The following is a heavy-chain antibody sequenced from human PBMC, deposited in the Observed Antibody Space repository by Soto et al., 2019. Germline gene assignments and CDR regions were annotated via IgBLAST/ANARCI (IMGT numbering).Heavy chain of an antibody. V-gene: IGHV4-30-4*01. CDR3: ARAFFDYYDSSGYSLFSSVAPPPFDY. D-gene: IGHD3-22*01. CDR2: IYYSGST. J-gene: IGHJ4*02. Sequence: SETLSLTCTVSGGSISSGDYYWSWIRQPPGKGLEWIGYIYYSGSTYYNPSLKSRVTISVDTSKNQFSLRLSSVTAADTAVYYCARAFFDYYDSSGYSLFSSVAPPPFDYWGQGTLVTVSS. CDR1: GGSISSGDYY.